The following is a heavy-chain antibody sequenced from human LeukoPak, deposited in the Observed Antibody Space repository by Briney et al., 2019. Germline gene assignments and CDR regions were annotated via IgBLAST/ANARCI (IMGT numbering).Heavy chain of an antibody. J-gene: IGHJ4*02. CDR3: ARDGGRNGDSPPYYFDY. Sequence: GGSLRLSCAASGFTFSSYWMSWVRQAPGKGLEWVANIKQDGSERYYVDSVKVRFTISRDNAKNSLYLQMNSLRAEDTAVYYCARDGGRNGDSPPYYFDYWGQGTLVTVSS. V-gene: IGHV3-7*01. D-gene: IGHD4-17*01. CDR2: IKQDGSER. CDR1: GFTFSSYW.